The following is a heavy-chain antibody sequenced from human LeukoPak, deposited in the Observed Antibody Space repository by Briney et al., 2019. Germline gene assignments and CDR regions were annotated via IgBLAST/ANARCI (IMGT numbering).Heavy chain of an antibody. J-gene: IGHJ6*02. Sequence: PGGSMRLSCAASGFTFSSYEMNWVRQAPGKGLEWVSYISSSGSTIYYADSVKGRFTISRDNAKNSLYLQMNSLRAEDTAVYYCARESYYYDSSGYSDRYYYYGMDVWGQGTTVTVSS. V-gene: IGHV3-48*03. CDR2: ISSSGSTI. CDR1: GFTFSSYE. D-gene: IGHD3-22*01. CDR3: ARESYYYDSSGYSDRYYYYGMDV.